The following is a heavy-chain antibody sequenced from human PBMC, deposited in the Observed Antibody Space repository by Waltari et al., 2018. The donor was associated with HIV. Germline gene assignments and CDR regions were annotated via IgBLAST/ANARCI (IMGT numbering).Heavy chain of an antibody. CDR2: IYWDDDK. CDR1: GFSLSPSGVG. CDR3: ACQYSRVGAFDR. J-gene: IGHJ3*01. Sequence: QITLKESGPTLVKPTQTLRLTCTFSGFSLSPSGVGVGWLRQAPGKAPEWLALIYWDDDKHYSPSLKTRLTITKDNSNRQVVVTMTNMDPVDIGTYYCACQYSRVGAFDRWGQGTVVTVSS. V-gene: IGHV2-5*02. D-gene: IGHD3-22*01.